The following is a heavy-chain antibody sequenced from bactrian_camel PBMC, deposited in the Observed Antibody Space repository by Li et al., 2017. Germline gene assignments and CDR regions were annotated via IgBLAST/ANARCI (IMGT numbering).Heavy chain of an antibody. Sequence: QLVESGGGLVQPGGSLRLSCAASGFTFSSYWMYWVRQAPGKGLEWVSAINTGGGTTLYADSVRGRFTISRDNAKNTVYLQMNSLKSEDTAMYYCGRVEYSSLTYWGQGTQVTVS. D-gene: IGHD6*01. J-gene: IGHJ4*01. CDR2: INTGGGTT. V-gene: IGHV3S1*01. CDR3: GRVEYSSLTY. CDR1: GFTFSSYW.